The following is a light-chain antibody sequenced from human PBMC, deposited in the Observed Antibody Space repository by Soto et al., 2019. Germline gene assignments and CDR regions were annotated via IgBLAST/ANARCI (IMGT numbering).Light chain of an antibody. J-gene: IGLJ3*02. Sequence: QSALTQPASVSGSPGQSITISCTGTSSDIGRYNFVSWYQQHPDKAPKLMIYEVTNQPPGVSDRFSGSKSGKTASLTISGLQAEDEADYYCSSYTSSSTWVFGGGTKVTVL. CDR3: SSYTSSSTWV. CDR1: SSDIGRYNF. CDR2: EVT. V-gene: IGLV2-14*01.